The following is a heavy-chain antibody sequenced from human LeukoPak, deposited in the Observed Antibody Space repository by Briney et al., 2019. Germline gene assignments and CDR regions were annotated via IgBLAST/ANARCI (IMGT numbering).Heavy chain of an antibody. CDR2: ISGRGDSK. CDR3: VSFEY. Sequence: PGGSLRLSCAASGFTFSSYSMNWVRQAPGKGLEWVSSISGRGDSKFYAESVKGRFTISRDNSKSTLNLQMGSLRVEDTAIYYCVSFEYWGQGTLATVSS. CDR1: GFTFSSYS. J-gene: IGHJ4*02. V-gene: IGHV3-23*01.